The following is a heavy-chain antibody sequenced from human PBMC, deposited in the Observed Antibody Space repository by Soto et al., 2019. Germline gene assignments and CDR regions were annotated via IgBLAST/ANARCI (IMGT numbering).Heavy chain of an antibody. J-gene: IGHJ3*02. CDR2: ISSSSSTI. Sequence: EVQLVESGGGLVQPGGSLRLSCAASGFTFSSYSMNWVRQAPGKGLEWVSYISSSSSTIYYADSVKGRFTISRDNAKNSLYLQMNSLRAEDTAVYYCAGTIFGGLDAFDIWGQGTMVTVSS. CDR1: GFTFSSYS. CDR3: AGTIFGGLDAFDI. V-gene: IGHV3-48*01. D-gene: IGHD3-3*01.